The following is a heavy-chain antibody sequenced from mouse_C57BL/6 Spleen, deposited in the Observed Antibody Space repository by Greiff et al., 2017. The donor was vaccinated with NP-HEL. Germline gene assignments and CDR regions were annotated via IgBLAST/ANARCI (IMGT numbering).Heavy chain of an antibody. CDR2: INPNNGGT. D-gene: IGHD1-1*02. Sequence: EVQLQQSGPELVKPGASVKISCKASGYTFTDYYMNWVKQSHGKSLEWIGDINPNNGGTSYNQKFKGKATLTVDKSSSTAYMELRSLTSEDSAVYYCARGWDFYVWGTGTTVTVSS. V-gene: IGHV1-26*01. CDR1: GYTFTDYY. CDR3: ARGWDFYV. J-gene: IGHJ1*03.